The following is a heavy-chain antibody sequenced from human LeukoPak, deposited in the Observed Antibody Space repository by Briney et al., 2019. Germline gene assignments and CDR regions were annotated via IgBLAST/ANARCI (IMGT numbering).Heavy chain of an antibody. CDR1: GFTFSSYG. CDR2: IWYDGSNK. J-gene: IGHJ6*02. CDR3: ARAAKGSYFYYGMDV. Sequence: GGSLRLSCAASGFTFSSYGMHWVRQAPGKGLEWVAVIWYDGSNKYYADSVKGRFTISRDNSKNTLYLQMNGLRAEDAAVYYCARAAKGSYFYYGMDVWGQGTTVTVSS. V-gene: IGHV3-30*19.